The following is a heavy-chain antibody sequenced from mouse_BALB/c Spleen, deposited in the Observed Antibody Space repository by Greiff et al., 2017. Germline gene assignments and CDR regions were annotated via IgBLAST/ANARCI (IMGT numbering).Heavy chain of an antibody. CDR1: GYAFTNYL. J-gene: IGHJ4*01. D-gene: IGHD2-3*01. Sequence: QVQLQQSGAELVRPGTSVKVSCTASGYAFTNYLIEWVKQRPGQGLEWIGVINPGSGGTNYNEKFKGKATLTADKSSSTAYMQLSSLTSDDSAVYFCAREGDGYPYAMDYWGQGTSVTVSS. CDR2: INPGSGGT. V-gene: IGHV1-54*01. CDR3: AREGDGYPYAMDY.